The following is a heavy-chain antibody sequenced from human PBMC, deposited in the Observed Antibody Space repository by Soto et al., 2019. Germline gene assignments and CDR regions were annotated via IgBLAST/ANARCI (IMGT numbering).Heavy chain of an antibody. CDR3: ARLFHSSGYGYYFDY. CDR1: GFTFSSYW. Sequence: QTGGSLRLSCAASGFTFSSYWMSWVRQAPGKGLEWVANIKQDGSEKYYVDSVKGRFTISRDNAKNSLYLQMNSLRAEDTAVYYCARLFHSSGYGYYFDYWGQGTLVTVSS. D-gene: IGHD3-22*01. V-gene: IGHV3-7*03. J-gene: IGHJ4*02. CDR2: IKQDGSEK.